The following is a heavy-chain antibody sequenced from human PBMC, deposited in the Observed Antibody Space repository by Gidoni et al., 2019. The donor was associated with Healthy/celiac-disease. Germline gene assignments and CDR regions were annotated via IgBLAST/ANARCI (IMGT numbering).Heavy chain of an antibody. D-gene: IGHD3-9*01. Sequence: QVQLQESGPGLVKPSETLSLTCTVSGGSFSSHYWSWIRQPPGKGLEWIGYIYYSGSTNYNPSLKSRVTISVDTSKNQFSLKLSSVTAADTAVYYCARVDYDILTGYYYFDYWGQGTLVTVSS. CDR3: ARVDYDILTGYYYFDY. CDR2: IYYSGST. J-gene: IGHJ4*02. V-gene: IGHV4-59*11. CDR1: GGSFSSHY.